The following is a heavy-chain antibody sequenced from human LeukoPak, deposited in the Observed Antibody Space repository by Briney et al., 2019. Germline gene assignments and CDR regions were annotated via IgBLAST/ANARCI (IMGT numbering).Heavy chain of an antibody. CDR1: GSTFSSHW. CDR2: IKQDGTEI. D-gene: IGHD2-15*01. V-gene: IGHV3-7*01. J-gene: IGHJ4*02. Sequence: GGSLRLSCAASGSTFSSHWMSWVRQAPGKGPEWVANIKQDGTEIYYVDSVKGRFTISRDNAKNSLYLQMNSLRDEDTAVYYCARVKVVGATFFDYWGQGTLVTVSS. CDR3: ARVKVVGATFFDY.